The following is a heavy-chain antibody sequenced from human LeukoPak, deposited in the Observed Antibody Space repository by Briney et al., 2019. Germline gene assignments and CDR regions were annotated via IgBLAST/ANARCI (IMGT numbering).Heavy chain of an antibody. CDR1: GYTFTGYY. CDR2: INPNSGGT. V-gene: IGHV1-2*02. D-gene: IGHD3-3*01. CDR3: ARGRITIFGVGFAEYFQH. Sequence: ASVKVSCKASGYTFTGYYMHWVRQAPGQGLEWMGWINPNSGGTNYAQKFQGRVTMTRDTSISTACMELSRLRSDDTAVYYCARGRITIFGVGFAEYFQHWGQGTLVTVSS. J-gene: IGHJ1*01.